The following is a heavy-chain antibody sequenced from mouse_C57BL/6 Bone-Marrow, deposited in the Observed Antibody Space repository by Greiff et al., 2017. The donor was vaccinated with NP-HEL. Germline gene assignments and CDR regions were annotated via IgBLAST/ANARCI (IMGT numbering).Heavy chain of an antibody. CDR1: GYTFTSYG. CDR3: ARRGYDSH. Sequence: QVQLQQSGAELARPGASVKLSCTASGYTFTSYGISWVKQRTGQGLEWIGEIYPRSGNTYYNEKFKGKATLTADKSSSTAYMELRSLTTEDSAVYFCARRGYDSHWGQGTTLTVSS. V-gene: IGHV1-81*01. CDR2: IYPRSGNT. J-gene: IGHJ2*01. D-gene: IGHD2-4*01.